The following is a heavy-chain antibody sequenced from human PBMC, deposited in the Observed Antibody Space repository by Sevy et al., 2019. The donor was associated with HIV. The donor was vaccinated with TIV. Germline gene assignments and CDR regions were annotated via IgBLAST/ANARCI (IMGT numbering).Heavy chain of an antibody. CDR3: ATPSLTVANYFHYDMEV. CDR1: GFTFSSYG. J-gene: IGHJ6*04. Sequence: GGSLRLSCAASGFTFSSYGMHWVRQAPGKGLEWVAVISYDGSNKYYADSVKGRFTISRDNSKNTLYLQMNSLRAEDTAVYYWATPSLTVANYFHYDMEVWGKGTTGTVS. V-gene: IGHV3-30*03. CDR2: ISYDGSNK. D-gene: IGHD2-21*02.